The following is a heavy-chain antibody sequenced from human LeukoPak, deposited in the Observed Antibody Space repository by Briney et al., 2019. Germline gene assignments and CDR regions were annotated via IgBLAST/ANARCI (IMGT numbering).Heavy chain of an antibody. J-gene: IGHJ4*02. CDR2: IWYDGSNK. CDR1: GFTFSSYG. CDR3: ARAGIYYDSSGHLDY. Sequence: PGRSLRLSCAASGFTFSSYGMHWVRQAPGKGLEWVAIIWYDGSNKYYADSVKGRFTISRDNSKNTLYLQMNSLRAEDTAVYYCARAGIYYDSSGHLDYWGQGTLVTVSS. D-gene: IGHD3-22*01. V-gene: IGHV3-33*01.